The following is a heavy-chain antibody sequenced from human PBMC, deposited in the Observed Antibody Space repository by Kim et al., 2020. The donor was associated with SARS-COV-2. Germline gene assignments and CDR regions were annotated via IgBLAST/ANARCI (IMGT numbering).Heavy chain of an antibody. CDR2: SSVYSSHT. V-gene: IGHV1-18*01. Sequence: ASVKASCKASGYIFSDYGINWVRQAPGQGLEWMGWSSVYSSHTNDGQKFQGRVTMTTDTSTSIAFLELRSLMTDDTAVYYCARSRRVGATHFDAWGQGTLVTISS. D-gene: IGHD1-26*01. J-gene: IGHJ4*02. CDR3: ARSRRVGATHFDA. CDR1: GYIFSDYG.